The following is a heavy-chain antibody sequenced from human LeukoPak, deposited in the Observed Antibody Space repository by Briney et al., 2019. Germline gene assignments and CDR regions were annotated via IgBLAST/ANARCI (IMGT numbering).Heavy chain of an antibody. CDR2: IYPGDSDT. Sequence: GESLKISCKDSGYSFTSYWIGWVRQMPGKGLEWMGIIYPGDSDTRYSPSFQGQVTISADKSISTAYLQWSSLKASDTAMYYCARLVFAAATISPFDYWGQGTLVTVSS. V-gene: IGHV5-51*01. CDR1: GYSFTSYW. CDR3: ARLVFAAATISPFDY. D-gene: IGHD6-13*01. J-gene: IGHJ4*02.